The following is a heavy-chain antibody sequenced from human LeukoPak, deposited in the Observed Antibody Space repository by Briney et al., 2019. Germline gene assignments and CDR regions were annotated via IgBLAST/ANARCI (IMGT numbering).Heavy chain of an antibody. Sequence: ASVKLSCKASGYTFIGYYIHWVRQAPGQGLEWMGWINPNSGGANYAQMFQGRATMTRDTSISTTYMELSSLRSDDTAVYYCASSPLIENPFDCWGQGTLVTVSS. V-gene: IGHV1-2*02. J-gene: IGHJ4*02. CDR3: ASSPLIENPFDC. CDR2: INPNSGGA. CDR1: GYTFIGYY. D-gene: IGHD3-22*01.